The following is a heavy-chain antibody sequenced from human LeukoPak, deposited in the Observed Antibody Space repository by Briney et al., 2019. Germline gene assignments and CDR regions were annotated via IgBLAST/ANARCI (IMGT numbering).Heavy chain of an antibody. D-gene: IGHD2-2*01. CDR3: AREDYLGYCSSTSCYPFDP. V-gene: IGHV1-69*13. CDR2: IIPIFGTA. Sequence: SEKVSCKASGGTFSSYAISWVRQAPGQGLEWMGGIIPIFGTANYAQKFQGRVTITADESTSTAYMELSSLRSEDTAVYYCAREDYLGYCSSTSCYPFDPWGQGTLVTVSS. J-gene: IGHJ5*02. CDR1: GGTFSSYA.